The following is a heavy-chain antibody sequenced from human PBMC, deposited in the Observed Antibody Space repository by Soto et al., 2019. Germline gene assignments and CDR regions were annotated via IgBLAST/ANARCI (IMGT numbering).Heavy chain of an antibody. J-gene: IGHJ6*02. CDR3: ARDDLWSGYWENYYGMDV. V-gene: IGHV6-1*01. CDR2: TYYRSKWYN. CDR1: GDSVSSNSAA. D-gene: IGHD3-3*01. Sequence: PSQTLSLTCAISGDSVSSNSAAWNWIRQSPSRGLEWLGRTYYRSKWYNDYAVSVKSRITINPDTSKNQFSLQLNSVTPEDTAVYYCARDDLWSGYWENYYGMDVWGQGTTVTVSS.